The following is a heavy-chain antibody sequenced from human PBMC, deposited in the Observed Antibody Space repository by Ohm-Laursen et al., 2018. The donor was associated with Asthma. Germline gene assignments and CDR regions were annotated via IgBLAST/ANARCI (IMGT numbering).Heavy chain of an antibody. J-gene: IGHJ3*02. Sequence: GTLSLTWTVSGGSISSSSYYWGWIRQPPGKGLEWIGGIYYSGSTYYNPSLKSRVTISVDTSKNQISLKLTSVTAADTAVYFCAKSYYYESSGYHDAFDIWGQGTMVTVSS. CDR1: GGSISSSSYY. V-gene: IGHV4-39*07. CDR3: AKSYYYESSGYHDAFDI. D-gene: IGHD3-22*01. CDR2: IYYSGST.